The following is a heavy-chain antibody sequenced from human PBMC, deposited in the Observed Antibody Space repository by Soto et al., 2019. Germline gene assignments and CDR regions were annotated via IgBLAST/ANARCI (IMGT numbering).Heavy chain of an antibody. J-gene: IGHJ4*02. Sequence: SGPTLVNPTQTLTLTCTFSGFSLSTSGMCVSWIRQPPGKALEWLARIDWDDDKYYSTSLKTRLTISKDTSKNQVVLTMTNMEPVVTSMYYCARTRGGSEDFDYWGQGTLVTVSS. CDR2: IDWDDDK. D-gene: IGHD2-15*01. V-gene: IGHV2-70*11. CDR1: GFSLSTSGMC. CDR3: ARTRGGSEDFDY.